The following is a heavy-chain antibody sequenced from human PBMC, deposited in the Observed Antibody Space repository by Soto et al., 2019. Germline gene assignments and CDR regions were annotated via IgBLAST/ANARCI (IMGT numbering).Heavy chain of an antibody. CDR1: GGSIRSGGYY. CDR2: IYYSGST. Sequence: QVQLQESGPGLVKPSQTLSLTCTVSGGSIRSGGYYWSWIRQHPGKGLEWIGYIYYSGSTYYNPSVKSRVTISVDTSKNQSSLKLSSVTAADTAVYYCARVVAASDKEADYWGQGTLVTVSS. V-gene: IGHV4-31*03. D-gene: IGHD6-13*01. CDR3: ARVVAASDKEADY. J-gene: IGHJ4*02.